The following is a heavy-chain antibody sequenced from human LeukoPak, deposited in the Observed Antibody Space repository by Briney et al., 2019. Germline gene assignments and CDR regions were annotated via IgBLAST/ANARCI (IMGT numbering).Heavy chain of an antibody. Sequence: SVKVSCKAPGGTFSSYAISWVRQAPGQGLEWMGGIIPIFGTANYAQKFQGRVTITTDESTSTAYMELSSLRSEDTAVYYCARGRYYDFWSGYYPVVDSSARHWGQGTLVTVSS. CDR3: ARGRYYDFWSGYYPVVDSSARH. J-gene: IGHJ4*02. CDR2: IIPIFGTA. D-gene: IGHD3-3*01. CDR1: GGTFSSYA. V-gene: IGHV1-69*05.